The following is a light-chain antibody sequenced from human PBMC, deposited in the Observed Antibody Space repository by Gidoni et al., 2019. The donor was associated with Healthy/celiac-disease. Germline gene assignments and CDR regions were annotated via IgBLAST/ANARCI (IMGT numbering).Light chain of an antibody. CDR3: QVCDSSSDHPYV. V-gene: IGLV3-21*04. Sequence: SYVLTQPPSVSVAPGKTARITCGGNNIGSKSVHWYQQKPGQAPVLVIYYDSDRPSGIPERFSGSNSGNTATLTISRVEAGDEADYYCQVCDSSSDHPYVFGTGTKVTVL. CDR1: NIGSKS. CDR2: YDS. J-gene: IGLJ1*01.